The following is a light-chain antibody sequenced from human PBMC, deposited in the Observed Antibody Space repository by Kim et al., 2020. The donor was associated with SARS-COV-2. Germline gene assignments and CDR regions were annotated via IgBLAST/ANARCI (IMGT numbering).Light chain of an antibody. CDR3: QQYNNWPLT. J-gene: IGKJ5*01. CDR2: GAS. V-gene: IGKV3-15*01. CDR1: QSVSSN. Sequence: VSPGERATRSCRASQSVSSNLAWYQQKPGQAPRLLIYGASTRATGIPARFSGSGSGTEFTLTISSLQSEDFAVYYCQQYNNWPLTFGQGTRLEIK.